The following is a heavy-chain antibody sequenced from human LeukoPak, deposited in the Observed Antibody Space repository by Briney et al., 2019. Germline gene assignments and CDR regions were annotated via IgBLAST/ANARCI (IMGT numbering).Heavy chain of an antibody. V-gene: IGHV4-39*07. Sequence: SETLSLTCTVSGGSISSGSYYWGWIRQPPGKGLEWIGNIYYSGSTYYNPSLKSRVSISVDTSKNQFSLKLTSVTAADTAVYYCARAVGGDGSGSLWGPGTLVTVSS. CDR3: ARAVGGDGSGSL. D-gene: IGHD3-10*01. CDR1: GGSISSGSYY. CDR2: IYYSGST. J-gene: IGHJ4*02.